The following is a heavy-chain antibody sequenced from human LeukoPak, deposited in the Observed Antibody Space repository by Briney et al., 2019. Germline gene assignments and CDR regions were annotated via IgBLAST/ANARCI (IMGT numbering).Heavy chain of an antibody. CDR3: AGSGSGSFIDY. CDR2: IYYSGST. V-gene: IGHV4-59*08. Sequence: PSETLSLTCTVSGGSISSYYWSWIRQPPGKGLEWIGYIYYSGSTNYNPSLKSRVTISVDTSKNQFSLKLSSVTAADTAVYYCAGSGSGSFIDYWGQGTLVTVSS. CDR1: GGSISSYY. J-gene: IGHJ4*02. D-gene: IGHD3-10*01.